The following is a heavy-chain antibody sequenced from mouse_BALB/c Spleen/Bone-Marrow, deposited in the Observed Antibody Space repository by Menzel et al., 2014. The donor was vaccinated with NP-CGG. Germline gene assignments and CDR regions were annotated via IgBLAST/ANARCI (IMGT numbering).Heavy chain of an antibody. CDR1: GFTFSTYA. D-gene: IGHD2-4*01. J-gene: IGHJ1*01. CDR2: ISSSGSYT. CDR3: SRLRMITTYFDV. V-gene: IGHV5-9-3*01. Sequence: DVQLVESGGGLAKPGGSLQLSCAASGFTFSTYAMSWVRQTPEKGLEWVATISSSGSYTYYPDSVKGRSTISRDNAKNTLYLQMSSLRSEDTAMFYCSRLRMITTYFDVWGAGTTVTVSS.